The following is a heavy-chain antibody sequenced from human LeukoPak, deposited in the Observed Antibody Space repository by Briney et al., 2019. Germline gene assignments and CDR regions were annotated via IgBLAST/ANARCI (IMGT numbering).Heavy chain of an antibody. V-gene: IGHV1-46*01. D-gene: IGHD3-10*01. CDR2: INPSGGSS. CDR3: ARGGYTSSGRSMDV. Sequence: ASVKVSCKTSGYMFTNYFLHWVRQAPGQGLEWMGIINPSGGSSFYAQKFQGRVTLTRDTPTSTVYMDLSSLRSEDTAIYYCARGGYTSSGRSMDVWGQGTTVTVSS. J-gene: IGHJ6*02. CDR1: GYMFTNYF.